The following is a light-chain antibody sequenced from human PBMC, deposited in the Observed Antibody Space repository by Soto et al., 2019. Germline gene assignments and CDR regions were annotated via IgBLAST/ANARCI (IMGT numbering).Light chain of an antibody. CDR1: QSIGSW. CDR3: QLANRFPLT. Sequence: DIQMTQSPSSLSASVGDRITITCRASQSIGSWLAWYQQKPGEAPKLLIYVASTLHNGVPSRFTGSGSGTDFTLTISSLQPEDFATYYCQLANRFPLTFGQGTRLEIK. CDR2: VAS. V-gene: IGKV1-12*01. J-gene: IGKJ5*01.